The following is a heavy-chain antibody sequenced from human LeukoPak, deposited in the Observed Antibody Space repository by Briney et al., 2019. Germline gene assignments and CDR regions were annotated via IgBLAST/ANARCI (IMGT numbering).Heavy chain of an antibody. CDR1: GYTFTSYY. Sequence: ASVNVPCKASGYTFTSYYMQWVRQAPGQGSEWMGIMNPSGGSTSYAQKFQGRVTMTRDTSTSTVYMELSSLRSEDTAVYYCARGGMGIQLWSFDYWGQGTLVTVSS. CDR2: MNPSGGST. V-gene: IGHV1-46*01. CDR3: ARGGMGIQLWSFDY. D-gene: IGHD5-18*01. J-gene: IGHJ4*02.